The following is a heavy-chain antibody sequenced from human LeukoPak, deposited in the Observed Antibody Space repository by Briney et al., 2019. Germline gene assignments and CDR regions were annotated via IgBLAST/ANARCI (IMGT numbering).Heavy chain of an antibody. CDR3: ARDRSGWIARWYFDL. CDR2: IYYSGST. D-gene: IGHD3-3*01. V-gene: IGHV4-59*01. CDR1: GGSISSYY. J-gene: IGHJ2*01. Sequence: PSETLSLTCTVSGGSISSYYWSWIRQPPGKGLEWIGYIYYSGSTNYNPSLKSRVTISVDTSKNQFSLKLSSVTAADTAVYYCARDRSGWIARWYFDLWGRGTLVTVSS.